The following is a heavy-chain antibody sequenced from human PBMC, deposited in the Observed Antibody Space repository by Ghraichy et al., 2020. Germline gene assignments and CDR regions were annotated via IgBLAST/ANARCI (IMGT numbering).Heavy chain of an antibody. D-gene: IGHD5-12*01. Sequence: SETLSLTCAVYGGSFSGYYWSWIRQPPGKGLEWIGEINHSGSTNYNPSLKSRVTISVDTSKNQFSLKLSSVTAADTAVYYCARDLGYSGYDFLGAFDIWGQGTMLTVSS. J-gene: IGHJ3*02. CDR3: ARDLGYSGYDFLGAFDI. CDR2: INHSGST. CDR1: GGSFSGYY. V-gene: IGHV4-34*01.